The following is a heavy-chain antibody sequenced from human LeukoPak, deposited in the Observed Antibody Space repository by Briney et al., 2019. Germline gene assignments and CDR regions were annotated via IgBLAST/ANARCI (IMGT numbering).Heavy chain of an antibody. J-gene: IGHJ5*02. CDR3: ARSVGYCSSTSCYPSSNWFDP. CDR1: GGSISSGGYY. CDR2: IYYSGST. D-gene: IGHD2-2*01. Sequence: SETLSLTCTVSGGSISSGGYYWSWIRQHPGKGLEWIGYIYYSGSTYYNPSLKSRVTISVDTSKNQFSLKLSSVTAADTAVYYCARSVGYCSSTSCYPSSNWFDPWGQGTLVTVSS. V-gene: IGHV4-31*03.